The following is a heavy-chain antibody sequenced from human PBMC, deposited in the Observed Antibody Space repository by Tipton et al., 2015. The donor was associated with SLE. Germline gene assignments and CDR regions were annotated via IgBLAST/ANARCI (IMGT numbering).Heavy chain of an antibody. D-gene: IGHD3-3*01. Sequence: LSLTCAASGFIFSEYAINWVRQTSGKGLEWVSHISGPGEVTNYADSVKGHFPISRDNSKSTLYLQMNNLRPEDTAVYYCAKDVIERNGVFDAFDIWGQGAMVIVSS. CDR1: GFIFSEYA. J-gene: IGHJ3*02. V-gene: IGHV3-23*01. CDR3: AKDVIERNGVFDAFDI. CDR2: ISGPGEVT.